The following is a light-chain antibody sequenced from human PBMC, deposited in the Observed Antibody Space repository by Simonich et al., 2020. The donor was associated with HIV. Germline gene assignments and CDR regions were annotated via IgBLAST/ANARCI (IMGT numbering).Light chain of an antibody. J-gene: IGKJ4*01. V-gene: IGKV3-15*01. CDR2: GAS. CDR3: QQYNKWPLT. CDR1: QSVSST. Sequence: EIVMTQSQATLSVSPGERAALSCRASQSVSSTLAWYQHKPGQAPRLLIYGASTRATGIPARCSGSGSGTEFTLTISSLQSEDSAVYYCQQYNKWPLTFGGGTKVEIK.